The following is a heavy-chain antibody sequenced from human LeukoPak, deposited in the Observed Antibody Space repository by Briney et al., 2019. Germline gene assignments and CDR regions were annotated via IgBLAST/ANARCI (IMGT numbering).Heavy chain of an antibody. Sequence: GGSLRLSCAGSGFTFSNYGMHWVRQAPGEGLEWMAFLRYDGSNKYYADSLKGRFTISRDNSKNTLYLQMNSLRAEDTAVYYCAKESTAYSSGWDPALDYWGQGTLVTVSS. CDR1: GFTFSNYG. CDR3: AKESTAYSSGWDPALDY. J-gene: IGHJ4*02. D-gene: IGHD6-19*01. V-gene: IGHV3-30*02. CDR2: LRYDGSNK.